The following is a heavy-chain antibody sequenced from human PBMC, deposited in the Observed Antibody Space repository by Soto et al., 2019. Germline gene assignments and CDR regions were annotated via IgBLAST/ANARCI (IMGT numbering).Heavy chain of an antibody. CDR2: IYYSGST. J-gene: IGHJ4*02. CDR3: ARDNGLYGGPSAFDY. V-gene: IGHV4-30-4*01. D-gene: IGHD4-17*01. CDR1: GGSISSGDYY. Sequence: QVQLQESGPGLVKPSQTLSLTCTVSGGSISSGDYYWSWIRQPPGKGLEWIGYIYYSGSTYYNPSLKSRVTISVDTSKNQFSLKLSSVTAADTAVYYCARDNGLYGGPSAFDYWGQGTLVTVSS.